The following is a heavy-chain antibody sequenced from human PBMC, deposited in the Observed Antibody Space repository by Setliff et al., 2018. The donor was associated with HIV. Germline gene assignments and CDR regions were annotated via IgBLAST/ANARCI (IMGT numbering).Heavy chain of an antibody. J-gene: IGHJ4*02. Sequence: PSETLSLTCAVYGGSFSGYHWNWIRQPPGKGLDWIGEINHSGRTNYNPSFKSRVTISVETSKNQFSLRLNSVTAADTAFYYCARGVRDNSGWSSYYFDYWGQGTLVTVSS. D-gene: IGHD6-19*01. CDR2: INHSGRT. V-gene: IGHV4-34*01. CDR1: GGSFSGYH. CDR3: ARGVRDNSGWSSYYFDY.